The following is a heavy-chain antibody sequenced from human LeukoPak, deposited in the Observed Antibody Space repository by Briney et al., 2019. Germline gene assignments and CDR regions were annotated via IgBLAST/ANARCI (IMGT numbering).Heavy chain of an antibody. D-gene: IGHD5-18*01. J-gene: IGHJ4*02. Sequence: QPGGSLRLSCAASGFTINNYIMTWVRQAPGRGLEWVSYISSGSGTMYYADSVKGRFTISRDNAKKSLYLQMNSLRDEDTAVYYCARAVLGYSWVYDYWGQGTLVAVSS. CDR1: GFTINNYI. V-gene: IGHV3-48*02. CDR2: ISSGSGTM. CDR3: ARAVLGYSWVYDY.